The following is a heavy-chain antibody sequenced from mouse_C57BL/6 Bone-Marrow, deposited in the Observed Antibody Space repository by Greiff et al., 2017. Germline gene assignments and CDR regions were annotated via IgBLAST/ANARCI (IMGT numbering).Heavy chain of an antibody. J-gene: IGHJ4*01. CDR2: INPSSGYT. CDR1: GYTFTSYW. Sequence: VQLQQSGAELAKPGASVKLSCKASGYTFTSYWMHWAKQRPGQGLEWIGYINPSSGYTKYNQKFKDKATLTADKSSSTAYMQLSSLTYEDSAVYYCAGGLGRVYYAMDYWGQGTSVTVSS. V-gene: IGHV1-7*01. D-gene: IGHD4-1*01. CDR3: AGGLGRVYYAMDY.